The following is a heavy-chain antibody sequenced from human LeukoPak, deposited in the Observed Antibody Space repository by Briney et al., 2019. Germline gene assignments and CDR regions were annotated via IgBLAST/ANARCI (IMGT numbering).Heavy chain of an antibody. Sequence: GGSLRLSCAASGFAFSSYTMNWVRQAPGKGLEWVSSISSSSSYIYYADSVKGRFTISRDNAKNSLYLQMNSLRAEDTAVYYCAREAGDFAGYNDYWGQGTLVTVSS. D-gene: IGHD5-18*01. CDR3: AREAGDFAGYNDY. CDR1: GFAFSSYT. CDR2: ISSSSSYI. J-gene: IGHJ4*02. V-gene: IGHV3-21*01.